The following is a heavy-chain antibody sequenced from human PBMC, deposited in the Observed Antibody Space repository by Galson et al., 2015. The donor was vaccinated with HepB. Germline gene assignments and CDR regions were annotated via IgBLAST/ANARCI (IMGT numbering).Heavy chain of an antibody. D-gene: IGHD6-13*01. V-gene: IGHV1-46*01. CDR3: ATGGRGIAAAGPKRYYYCGMDV. J-gene: IGHJ6*02. CDR2: INPSGGST. Sequence: SVKVSCKAYGYTFTSYYMHWVRQAPGQGLEWMGIINPSGGSTSYAQKFQGRVTMTRDTSTSKVYMELSSLSSEDTAVYYCATGGRGIAAAGPKRYYYCGMDVWGQGTTVTVSS. CDR1: GYTFTSYY.